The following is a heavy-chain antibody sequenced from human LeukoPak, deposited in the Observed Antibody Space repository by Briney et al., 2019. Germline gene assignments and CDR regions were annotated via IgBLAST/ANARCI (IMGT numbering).Heavy chain of an antibody. D-gene: IGHD1-14*01. CDR3: ASLDRNLDY. J-gene: IGHJ4*02. CDR1: GFTISTNY. Sequence: GGSLRLSCVASGFTISTNYMSWVRQAPGKGLEWVSVLYSDGTTYYADSVKGRFSISRGSSKNTLYLQMNSLRAEDTAVYYCASLDRNLDYWGQGALVTVSS. CDR2: LYSDGTT. V-gene: IGHV3-53*01.